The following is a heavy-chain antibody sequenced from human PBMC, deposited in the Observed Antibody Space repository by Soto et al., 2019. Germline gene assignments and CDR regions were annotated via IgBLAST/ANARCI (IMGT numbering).Heavy chain of an antibody. CDR1: GFTFSGSA. CDR2: IRSKANSYAT. D-gene: IGHD3-22*01. V-gene: IGHV3-73*01. Sequence: GGSLRLSCAASGFTFSGSAMHWVRQASGKGLEWVGRIRSKANSYATAYAASVKGRFTISRDDSKNTAYLQMNSLKTEDTAVYYCTRTYYYDSSGYYPSPGGMDVWGQGTTVTV. CDR3: TRTYYYDSSGYYPSPGGMDV. J-gene: IGHJ6*02.